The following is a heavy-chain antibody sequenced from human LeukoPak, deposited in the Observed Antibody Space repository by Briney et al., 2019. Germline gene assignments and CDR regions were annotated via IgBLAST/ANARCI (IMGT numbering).Heavy chain of an antibody. D-gene: IGHD3-22*01. J-gene: IGHJ5*02. CDR3: ARDIDTSSHYGWFDP. CDR2: IWSHGRSE. Sequence: PGRSLRLSCAASGSTFSNYGIHWVRQAPGKGLEWVSVIWSHGRSEYYADSVKGRFTISRDNSKNTVSLQMNSLRAEDTAVYYCARDIDTSSHYGWFDPWGQGTLVIVSS. CDR1: GSTFSNYG. V-gene: IGHV3-33*01.